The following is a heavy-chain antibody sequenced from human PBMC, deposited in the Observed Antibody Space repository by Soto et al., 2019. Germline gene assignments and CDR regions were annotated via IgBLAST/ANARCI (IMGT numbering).Heavy chain of an antibody. J-gene: IGHJ4*02. CDR2: INHSGST. CDR1: GGSFSGYY. D-gene: IGHD2-8*02. V-gene: IGHV4-34*01. Sequence: QVQLQQWGAGLLKPSETLSLTCAVYGGSFSGYYWTWIRQPPGTGLEWIGEINHSGSTNYNPSLTSRATISVDTSKNQSSLKLTSVTAADTAVYYCARDKSTGLFDYWGQGTLVTVSS. CDR3: ARDKSTGLFDY.